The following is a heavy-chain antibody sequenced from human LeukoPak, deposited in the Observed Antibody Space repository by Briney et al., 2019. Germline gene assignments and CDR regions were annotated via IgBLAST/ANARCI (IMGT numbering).Heavy chain of an antibody. Sequence: ASVKVSCKASGYTFTSYGISWVRQAPGQGLEWMGWISAYNGNTNYAQKLQGRVTMTTDTSTSTAYMELRSLRSDDTAVYYSARDRYSSGWFYYYYYGMDVWGQGTTVTVSS. CDR1: GYTFTSYG. J-gene: IGHJ6*02. V-gene: IGHV1-18*01. CDR2: ISAYNGNT. CDR3: ARDRYSSGWFYYYYYGMDV. D-gene: IGHD6-19*01.